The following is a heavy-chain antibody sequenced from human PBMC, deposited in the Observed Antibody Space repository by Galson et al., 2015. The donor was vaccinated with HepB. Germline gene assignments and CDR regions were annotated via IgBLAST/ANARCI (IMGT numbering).Heavy chain of an antibody. V-gene: IGHV3-30*18. Sequence: SLRLSCAASGFTFSSCAMHWVRQAPGKGLEWVAVISYDGSNKYNADSVKGRFTISRANFRNTLYLQMNSLRPEDTAVYYCANSLEYYDFWGRGDAFDFWGQGTMVTASS. J-gene: IGHJ3*01. CDR2: ISYDGSNK. D-gene: IGHD3-3*01. CDR1: GFTFSSCA. CDR3: ANSLEYYDFWGRGDAFDF.